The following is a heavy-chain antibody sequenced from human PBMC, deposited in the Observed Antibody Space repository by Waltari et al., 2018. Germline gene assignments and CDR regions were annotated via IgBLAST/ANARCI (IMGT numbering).Heavy chain of an antibody. D-gene: IGHD2-2*01. Sequence: EVQLVQSGAEVKKPEESRRISCEGSGYSFTSHWIRWVRQMPGKGLGWVGRIDPSDSFRNYGPAFEGHVTISVDQSLRTAYLQWDSLKASDTAIYYCVRHRTTYPLEIDYWGQGTLVTVSS. V-gene: IGHV5-10-1*01. CDR2: IDPSDSFR. CDR1: GYSFTSHW. CDR3: VRHRTTYPLEIDY. J-gene: IGHJ4*02.